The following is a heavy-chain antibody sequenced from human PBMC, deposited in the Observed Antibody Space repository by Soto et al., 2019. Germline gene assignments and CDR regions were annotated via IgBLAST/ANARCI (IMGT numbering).Heavy chain of an antibody. D-gene: IGHD3-3*01. CDR3: AKLDAVNKITGRSVYYRCYYYYGMVV. CDR2: ISGSGGST. Sequence: PGGSLRLSCAASGFTFSSYAMSWVRQAPGKGLEWVSAISGSGGSTYYADSVKGRFTISRDNSKNTLYLQMNSLRAEDTAVYYCAKLDAVNKITGRSVYYRCYYYYGMVVWGQAPPVTVSS. CDR1: GFTFSSYA. V-gene: IGHV3-23*01. J-gene: IGHJ6*02.